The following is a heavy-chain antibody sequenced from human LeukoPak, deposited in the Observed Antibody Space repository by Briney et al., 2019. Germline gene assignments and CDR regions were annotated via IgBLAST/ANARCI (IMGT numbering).Heavy chain of an antibody. V-gene: IGHV3-7*01. CDR1: AFSDYY. J-gene: IGHJ6*03. CDR3: ARMLGYSSGWYPHYYYYYYMDV. D-gene: IGHD6-19*01. CDR2: INLDGSDK. Sequence: GGSLRLSCAASAFSDYYMAWVRQAPGKGLEWVGNINLDGSDKYYGDSVKGRFTISRDNAKNSLYLQMNSLRAEDTAVYYCARMLGYSSGWYPHYYYYYYMDVWGKGTTVTISS.